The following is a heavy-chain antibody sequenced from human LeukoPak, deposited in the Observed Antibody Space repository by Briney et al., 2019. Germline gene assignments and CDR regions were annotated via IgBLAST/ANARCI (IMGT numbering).Heavy chain of an antibody. J-gene: IGHJ6*02. CDR2: IKQDGSEK. V-gene: IGHV3-7*03. CDR1: GFTFSSYW. CDR3: TKDMDPGGINV. Sequence: GGSLRLSCAASGFTFSSYWMSWVRQAPGKGLEWVANIKQDGSEKYYVDSVRGRFTVSRDRAKNSLYLQMNYLRPEDTALYFCTKDMDPGGINVWGQGTTVIVSS. D-gene: IGHD2-2*03.